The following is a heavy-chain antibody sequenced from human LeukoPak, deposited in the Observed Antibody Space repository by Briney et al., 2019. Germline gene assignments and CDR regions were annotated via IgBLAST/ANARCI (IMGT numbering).Heavy chain of an antibody. J-gene: IGHJ4*02. V-gene: IGHV3-23*01. Sequence: PGGSLRLSCATSGFIFSSYTMNWVRQAPGKGLEWVSAIGVSADQTFYADSVKGRFTISRDNSKNTLSLAMNNLRAEDTAVYYCAKERNARGALDYWGRGTLVTVSS. D-gene: IGHD2-2*01. CDR3: AKERNARGALDY. CDR2: IGVSADQT. CDR1: GFIFSSYT.